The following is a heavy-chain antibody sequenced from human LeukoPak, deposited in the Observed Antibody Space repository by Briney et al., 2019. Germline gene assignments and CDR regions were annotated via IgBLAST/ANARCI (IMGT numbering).Heavy chain of an antibody. V-gene: IGHV4-59*01. CDR2: IYYSGST. D-gene: IGHD6-13*01. Sequence: SETLSLTCTVSGGSISSYYWSWIRQPPGKGLEWIGYIYYSGSTNYNPSLKSRVTISVDTSKNQFSLKLSSVTAADTAVYYCARAVAAAGDWFDLWGQGTLVTVSS. J-gene: IGHJ5*02. CDR3: ARAVAAAGDWFDL. CDR1: GGSISSYY.